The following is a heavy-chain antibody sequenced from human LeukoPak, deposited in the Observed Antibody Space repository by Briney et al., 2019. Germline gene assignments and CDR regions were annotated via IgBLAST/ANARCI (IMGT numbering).Heavy chain of an antibody. CDR2: INWDASST. Sequence: GGSLRLSCAASGLMFPDYGMIGVRHVRGKGVEWVSGINWDASSTNHADSVKGRFTISRDNAKNSLYLQMNNLRAEDTALYYCARDFKYCTGGVCYFTAVADYWGQGTLVTVSS. CDR3: ARDFKYCTGGVCYFTAVADY. D-gene: IGHD2-8*02. CDR1: GLMFPDYG. J-gene: IGHJ4*02. V-gene: IGHV3-20*04.